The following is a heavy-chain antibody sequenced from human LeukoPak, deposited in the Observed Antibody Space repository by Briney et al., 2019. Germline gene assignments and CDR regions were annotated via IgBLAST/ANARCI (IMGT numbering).Heavy chain of an antibody. Sequence: GASVKVSFKASGYTFTGYYMHWVRQAPGQGLEWMGWINPNSGGTNYAQKFQGRVTMTRDTSISTAYMELSRLRSDDTAVYYCAKAYSGYDGFDYWGQGTLVTVSS. CDR2: INPNSGGT. CDR1: GYTFTGYY. D-gene: IGHD5-12*01. CDR3: AKAYSGYDGFDY. J-gene: IGHJ4*02. V-gene: IGHV1-2*02.